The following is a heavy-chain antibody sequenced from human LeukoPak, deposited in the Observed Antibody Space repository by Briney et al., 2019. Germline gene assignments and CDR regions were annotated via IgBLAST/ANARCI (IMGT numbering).Heavy chain of an antibody. CDR2: IYTSGST. CDR3: ARESGYYYDTSGYTFDY. V-gene: IGHV4-4*07. Sequence: PSETRSLTCTVSGGSSNNYYWSWIRQSAGKGLEWIGRIYTSGSTNYNPSLKSRVSMSVDTSKNQFSLRLRSVTAADTAVYYCARESGYYYDTSGYTFDYWGQGILVTVSS. CDR1: GGSSNNYY. J-gene: IGHJ4*02. D-gene: IGHD3-22*01.